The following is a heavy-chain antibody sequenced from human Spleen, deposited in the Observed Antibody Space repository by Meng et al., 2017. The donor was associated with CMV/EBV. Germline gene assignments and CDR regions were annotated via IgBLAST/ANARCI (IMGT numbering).Heavy chain of an antibody. CDR2: INSSGGST. V-gene: IGHV1-46*01. Sequence: ASVKVSCKASGYTFTIYYIHWVRQAPGQGLEWMGIINSSGGSTTYAQKFQGRVTMTRDTSTSTVYMELSSLRSEDTAVYYCARYPIHRLITVFGGGFDYWGQGTLVTVSS. CDR1: GYTFTIYY. J-gene: IGHJ4*02. CDR3: ARYPIHRLITVFGGGFDY. D-gene: IGHD3-3*01.